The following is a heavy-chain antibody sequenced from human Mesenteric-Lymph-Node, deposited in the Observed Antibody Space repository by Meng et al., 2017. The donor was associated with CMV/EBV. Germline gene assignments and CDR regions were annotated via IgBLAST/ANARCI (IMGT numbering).Heavy chain of an antibody. CDR1: GFIFYTYE. V-gene: IGHV3-23*01. J-gene: IGHJ6*02. CDR3: TTYYDMDV. CDR2: ISGGGDDT. Sequence: GESLKISCAASGFIFYTYEMNWVRQAPGKGLEWVSSISGGGDDTYYTDSVKGRFTISRNNSKNTLYLQMNSLRAEDTALYYCTTYYDMDVWGRGTTVTVSS. D-gene: IGHD3-16*01.